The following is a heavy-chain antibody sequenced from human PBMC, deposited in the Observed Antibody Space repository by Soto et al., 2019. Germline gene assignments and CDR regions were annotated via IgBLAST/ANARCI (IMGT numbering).Heavy chain of an antibody. Sequence: GGSLRLSCAASGFTFSSYAMSWVHQAPGNGLEWVSDISGSGGSTYYAGSVKGRFTVYRDSSKNTLYLQMNRLRAEDTAVYYRSKGSDFWSGYYERLFSFDYWGQGTLVTVSS. J-gene: IGHJ4*02. CDR3: SKGSDFWSGYYERLFSFDY. V-gene: IGHV3-23*01. CDR2: ISGSGGST. D-gene: IGHD3-3*01. CDR1: GFTFSSYA.